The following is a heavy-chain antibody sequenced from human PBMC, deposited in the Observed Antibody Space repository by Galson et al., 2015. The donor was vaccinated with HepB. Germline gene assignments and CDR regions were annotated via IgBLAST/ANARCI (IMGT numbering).Heavy chain of an antibody. Sequence: LSLTCTVSGGSISTYYWSWIRQPPGKGLEWIGYIHYSGSTNYNPSLKSRLTISVATSKTQFSLKLSSVTAADTAVYYCARENSSGFSPFDYWGQGTLVTVSS. CDR3: ARENSSGFSPFDY. V-gene: IGHV4-59*01. D-gene: IGHD3-22*01. CDR2: IHYSGST. CDR1: GGSISTYY. J-gene: IGHJ4*02.